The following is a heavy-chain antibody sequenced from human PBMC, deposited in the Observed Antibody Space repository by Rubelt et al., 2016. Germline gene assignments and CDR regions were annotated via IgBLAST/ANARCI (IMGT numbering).Heavy chain of an antibody. D-gene: IGHD4-17*01. CDR3: ARGRDGDRMGC. CDR2: INYSGST. CDR1: GGSIRSSFYY. J-gene: IGHJ4*02. Sequence: QLQLQESGPGLVKPSETLSLTCSVSGGSIRSSFYYWGWIRQPPGKGLEWIGSINYSGSTYYNPSLKNRGTISVDTSKNQFSLKRSSVTAADTAVYYCARGRDGDRMGCWGQGTLVTVSS. V-gene: IGHV4-39*07.